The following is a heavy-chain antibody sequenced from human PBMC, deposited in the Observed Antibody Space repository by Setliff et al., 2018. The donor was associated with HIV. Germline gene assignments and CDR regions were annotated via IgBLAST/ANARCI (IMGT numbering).Heavy chain of an antibody. J-gene: IGHJ4*02. CDR1: GGSIRSSSYY. CDR2: IYYSGST. CDR3: ARALHYYDSGTYYYSFDY. Sequence: PSETLSLTCTVSGGSIRSSSYYWGWIRQPPGKGLEWIGSIYYSGSTYYNPSLKSRVTISVDTSKNQFSLKLSSVTAADTAVYFCARALHYYDSGTYYYSFDYWGQGTLVTVSS. D-gene: IGHD3-22*01. V-gene: IGHV4-39*07.